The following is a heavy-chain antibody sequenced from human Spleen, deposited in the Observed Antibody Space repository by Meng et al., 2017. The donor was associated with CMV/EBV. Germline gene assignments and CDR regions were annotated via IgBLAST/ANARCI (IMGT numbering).Heavy chain of an antibody. CDR2: TYYRSKWHN. CDR1: GDRVSNNGAA. D-gene: IGHD1-26*01. Sequence: QLQQPGPGLVKPSQTLSLTCAISGDRVSNNGAAWNWVRQSPSRGLEWLGRTYYRSKWHNDYAPSVKSRITINPDTSKNQFSLQLNSVTPEDTAVYYCARDPEYSYSILDSWGQGILVTVSS. V-gene: IGHV6-1*01. J-gene: IGHJ4*02. CDR3: ARDPEYSYSILDS.